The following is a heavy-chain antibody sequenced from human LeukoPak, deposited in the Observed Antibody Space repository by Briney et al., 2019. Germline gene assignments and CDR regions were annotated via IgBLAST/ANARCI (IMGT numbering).Heavy chain of an antibody. D-gene: IGHD1-26*01. V-gene: IGHV3-53*01. CDR2: IYSGGST. Sequence: GGSLRLSCAASGITVSSNYMSWVRQAPGKGLEWVSVIYSGGSTYYADSVKGRFTISRDNSKNTLYLQMNSLRAEDTAVYYCASSVRGATEYYFDYWGQGTLVTVSS. J-gene: IGHJ4*02. CDR1: GITVSSNY. CDR3: ASSVRGATEYYFDY.